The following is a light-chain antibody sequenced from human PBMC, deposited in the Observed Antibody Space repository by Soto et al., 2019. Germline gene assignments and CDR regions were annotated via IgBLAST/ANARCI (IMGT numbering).Light chain of an antibody. CDR1: QGISSY. CDR2: AAS. CDR3: LQLNSYPLT. J-gene: IGKJ4*01. V-gene: IGKV1-9*01. Sequence: IQLTQSPSSLSASVGDRVTITCRASQGISSYLAWYQQKPGKAPKLLIYAASTLQSGVPSSFSGSGSGTDCTLTLSRLQPEDFPTYYFLQLNSYPLTFRGGTKVDIK.